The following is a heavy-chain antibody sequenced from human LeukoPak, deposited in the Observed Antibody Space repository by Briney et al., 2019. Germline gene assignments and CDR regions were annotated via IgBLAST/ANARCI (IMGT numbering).Heavy chain of an antibody. D-gene: IGHD6-13*01. Sequence: ASVKVSCKASGYTFSNYNMNWVRQAPGQGLEWMGLINPSAISTDYAQKFQGRVTMTRDTSTTTVYMELSSLRSEDTAVYYCAAFVAVAGKEVDFWGQGALVTVSS. CDR1: GYTFSNYN. J-gene: IGHJ4*02. CDR2: INPSAIST. V-gene: IGHV1-46*01. CDR3: AAFVAVAGKEVDF.